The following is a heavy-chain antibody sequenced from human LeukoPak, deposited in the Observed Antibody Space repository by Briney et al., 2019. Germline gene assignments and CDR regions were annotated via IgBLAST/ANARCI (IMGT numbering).Heavy chain of an antibody. J-gene: IGHJ6*02. CDR1: GFTFSSYA. CDR3: ARDLSYFSLDV. Sequence: GGSLRLSCAASGFTFSSYAMSWVRQAPGKGLEWVSAISGSGGSTYYADSVKGRFTISRDNSKNTVYLQMNSLRGEDTAMYYCARDLSYFSLDVRGQGTTVTVSS. V-gene: IGHV3-23*01. CDR2: ISGSGGST.